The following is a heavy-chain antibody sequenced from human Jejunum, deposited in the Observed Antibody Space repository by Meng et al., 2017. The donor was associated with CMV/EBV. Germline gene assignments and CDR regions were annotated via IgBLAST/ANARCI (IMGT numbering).Heavy chain of an antibody. V-gene: IGHV2-5*02. D-gene: IGHD6-19*01. CDR3: VHSSEWLEDF. CDR1: GFSHRGRGVR. CDR2: HYWDGGK. Sequence: PFSGFSHRGRGVRGQWIRQPPGKALEWLALHYWDGGKRNSPTLQSRLTITKDTSKNQVVLTMTNVDPLDTATYYCVHSSEWLEDFWGQRTLVTVSS. J-gene: IGHJ4*02.